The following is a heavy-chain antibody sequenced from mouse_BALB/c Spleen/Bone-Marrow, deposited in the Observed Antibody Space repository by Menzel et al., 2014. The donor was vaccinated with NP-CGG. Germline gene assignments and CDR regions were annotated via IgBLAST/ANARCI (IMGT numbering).Heavy chain of an antibody. Sequence: VMLVESGPGLVAPSQSLSITCTVSGFSLTGYGVIWVRQPPGTGLEWLGMIWGDGSTDYNSALKSRLSISKDNSKSQVFLKMNSLQTDDTARYYCARTLGHYAMDYRGQGTSVPVSS. J-gene: IGHJ4*01. V-gene: IGHV2-6-7*01. CDR1: GFSLTGYG. D-gene: IGHD4-1*01. CDR3: ARTLGHYAMDY. CDR2: IWGDGST.